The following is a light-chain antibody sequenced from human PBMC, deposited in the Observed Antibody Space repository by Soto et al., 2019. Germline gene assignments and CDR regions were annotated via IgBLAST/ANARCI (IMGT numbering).Light chain of an antibody. Sequence: QSALTQPASVAGSPGQSITISCTGTSTDVGGYNYVSWYQQHPGKAPKLMIYDISNRPTGVSNRFSGSKSRNTASLTISGLQAEDEADYYCSSYTSIVVFGGGTQRTVL. CDR1: STDVGGYNY. J-gene: IGLJ2*01. CDR3: SSYTSIVV. V-gene: IGLV2-14*01. CDR2: DIS.